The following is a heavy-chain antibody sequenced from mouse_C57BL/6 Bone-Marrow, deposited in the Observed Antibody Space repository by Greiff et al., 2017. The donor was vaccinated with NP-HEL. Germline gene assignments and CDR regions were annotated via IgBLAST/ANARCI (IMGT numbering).Heavy chain of an antibody. D-gene: IGHD2-4*01. CDR2: IYPRSGNT. Sequence: VQRVESGAELARPGASVKLSCKASGYTFTSYGISWVKQRTGQGLEWIGEIYPRSGNTYYNEKFKGKATLTADKSSSTAYMELRSLTSEDSAVYFCARSDYDGYFDVWGTGTTVTVSS. V-gene: IGHV1-81*01. CDR1: GYTFTSYG. J-gene: IGHJ1*03. CDR3: ARSDYDGYFDV.